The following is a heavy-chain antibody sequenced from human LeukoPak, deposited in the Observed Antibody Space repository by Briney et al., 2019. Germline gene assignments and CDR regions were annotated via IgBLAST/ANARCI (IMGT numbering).Heavy chain of an antibody. D-gene: IGHD6-13*01. CDR3: ARAQYSSSWFDY. CDR2: ISSSSSYI. J-gene: IGHJ4*02. CDR1: GFTFSSYS. Sequence: GGSLRLSCAASGFTFSSYSMNWVRQAPGKGLEWVSSISSSSSYIYYADSVKGRFTISRDNAKNSLYLQKNSLRAEDTAVYYCARAQYSSSWFDYWGQGTLVTVSS. V-gene: IGHV3-21*01.